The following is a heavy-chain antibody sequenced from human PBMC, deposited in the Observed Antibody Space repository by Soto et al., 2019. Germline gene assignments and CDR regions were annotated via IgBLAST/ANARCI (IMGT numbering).Heavy chain of an antibody. CDR3: ARERDFGELSYDV. V-gene: IGHV1-46*01. CDR1: GFSVTNYY. CDR2: ISGKGDT. Sequence: QVRLVQSGPQVKEPGASVKISCTPFGFSVTNYYMHWVRQAPGQGPEWMGYISGKGDTAYSQKFKDRVIMSTGTMELSNLRAEDTAIYYCARERDFGELSYDVWGQGTVVTVSS. D-gene: IGHD3-10*01. J-gene: IGHJ4*02.